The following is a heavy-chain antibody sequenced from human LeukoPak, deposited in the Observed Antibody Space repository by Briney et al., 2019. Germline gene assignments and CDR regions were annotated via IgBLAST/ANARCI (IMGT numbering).Heavy chain of an antibody. J-gene: IGHJ4*02. CDR1: DDSIYTNKW. D-gene: IGHD6-19*01. Sequence: SGTLSLTCAVFDDSIYTNKWWSWVRQPPGKGLEWIGEVSQTGTTYYDPSLTGRITISVDRSRNQFSLTLRSATAADTGVYYCASHMAVPGTRGFDDWDQGIPVTVSS. CDR2: VSQTGTT. CDR3: ASHMAVPGTRGFDD. V-gene: IGHV4-4*02.